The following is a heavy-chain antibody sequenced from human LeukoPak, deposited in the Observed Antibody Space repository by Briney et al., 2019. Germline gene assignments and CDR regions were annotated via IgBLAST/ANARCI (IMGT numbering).Heavy chain of an antibody. CDR3: ARHTNYGGYTFSEYFHY. D-gene: IGHD4-23*01. CDR2: IYYSGST. Sequence: SETLSLTCSVSGGSISRSTNYWGWIRQPPGKGLEWIGSIYYSGSTHYNPSLKSRVTISVDTSKNQFSLKLSSVTAADTAGYYCARHTNYGGYTFSEYFHYWGQGTLVTVSS. V-gene: IGHV4-39*01. J-gene: IGHJ1*01. CDR1: GGSISRSTNY.